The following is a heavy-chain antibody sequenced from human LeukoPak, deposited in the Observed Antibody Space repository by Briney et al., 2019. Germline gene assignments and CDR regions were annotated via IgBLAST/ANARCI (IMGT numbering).Heavy chain of an antibody. Sequence: GGSLRLSCAASGFTFSSYSMNWVRQAPGKGLEWVSYISSSSSTIYYADSVKGRFTISRDNAKNSLYLQMNSLRAEDTAVYYCARDNDPHFERHDAFDIWGQGTMVTVSS. D-gene: IGHD3-16*01. CDR1: GFTFSSYS. CDR2: ISSSSSTI. CDR3: ARDNDPHFERHDAFDI. V-gene: IGHV3-48*01. J-gene: IGHJ3*02.